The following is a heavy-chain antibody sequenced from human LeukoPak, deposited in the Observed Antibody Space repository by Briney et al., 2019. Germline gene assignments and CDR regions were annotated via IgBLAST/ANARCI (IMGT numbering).Heavy chain of an antibody. Sequence: GGSLRRSCAASGFPFSSHAMSWVRQPPGKGLEWVAAISNGKTYYADSVRGRFAISRDDSTNTVYLHMNSLRDEDTALYHCVREAGYCAPVCVKTNWFDPWGQGTLVTVSS. D-gene: IGHD2-15*01. V-gene: IGHV3-23*01. CDR2: ISNGKT. CDR1: GFPFSSHA. CDR3: VREAGYCAPVCVKTNWFDP. J-gene: IGHJ5*02.